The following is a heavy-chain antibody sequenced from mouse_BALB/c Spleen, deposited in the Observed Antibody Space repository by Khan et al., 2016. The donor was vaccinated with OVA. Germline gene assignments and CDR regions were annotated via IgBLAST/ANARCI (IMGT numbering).Heavy chain of an antibody. CDR3: AKWGNSYYAMDY. D-gene: IGHD2-1*01. CDR2: IWGDGST. V-gene: IGHV2-3*01. CDR1: GISLTSYG. J-gene: IGHJ4*01. Sequence: QVQLKESGPGLVAPSQSLSITCTVSGISLTSYGVNWVRQPPGKGLEWLGVIWGDGSTNYHSGLKSRLSISQDTSKSPVFLKLNSLQTDDTATYYCAKWGNSYYAMDYWGQGTSVTVSS.